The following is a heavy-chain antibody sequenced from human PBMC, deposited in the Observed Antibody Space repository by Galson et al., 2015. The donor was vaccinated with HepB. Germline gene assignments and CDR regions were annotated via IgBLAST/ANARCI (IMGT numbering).Heavy chain of an antibody. J-gene: IGHJ4*02. CDR1: GFTFSDSG. D-gene: IGHD4-17*01. V-gene: IGHV3-33*01. CDR2: IWYDGSNK. CDR3: AREGMTAVTNFDY. Sequence: SLRLSCAASGFTFSDSGMHWVRQAPGKGLAWLAVIWYDGSNKYYADSLKGRLTISRDNSKNTLYLQMNSLRAEDTAVYYCAREGMTAVTNFDYWGQGTLVTVSS.